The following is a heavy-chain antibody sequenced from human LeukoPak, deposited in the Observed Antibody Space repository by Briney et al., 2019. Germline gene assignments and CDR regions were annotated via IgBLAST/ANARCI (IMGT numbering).Heavy chain of an antibody. CDR1: GYTFTSYD. Sequence: ASVKVSCKASGYTFTSYDINWVRQATGQGLEWMGWMNPNSGNTGYAQKFQGRVTMTRNTSISTAYMELSSLRSEDTAVYYCARKWVAADYFDYWGQGTLVTVSS. J-gene: IGHJ4*02. CDR3: ARKWVAADYFDY. CDR2: MNPNSGNT. D-gene: IGHD6-13*01. V-gene: IGHV1-8*01.